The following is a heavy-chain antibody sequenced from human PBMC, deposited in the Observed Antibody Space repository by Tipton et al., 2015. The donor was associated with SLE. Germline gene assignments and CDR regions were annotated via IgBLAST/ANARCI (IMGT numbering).Heavy chain of an antibody. Sequence: TLSLTCDVYGGSFSGYYWSWVRQSPGKGLQWIGEINHSGNTNYDPSLKSRVTISLDTSKNQFSLKLTSVTATDTAVYFCARGTIASRPGYFDNWGQGTLVTVSS. J-gene: IGHJ4*02. CDR1: GGSFSGYY. CDR3: ARGTIASRPGYFDN. V-gene: IGHV4-34*01. CDR2: INHSGNT. D-gene: IGHD6-6*01.